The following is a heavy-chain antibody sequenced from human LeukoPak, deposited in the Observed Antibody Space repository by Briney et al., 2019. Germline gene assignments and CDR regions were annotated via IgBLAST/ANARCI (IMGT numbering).Heavy chain of an antibody. Sequence: SETLSLTCAVYGGSSSGYYWSWIRQPPGKGLEWIGEINHSGSTNYNPSLKSRVTISVDTSKNQFSLKLSSVTAADTAVYYCARLHFGYCSSTSCGYWGQGTLVIVSS. CDR1: GGSSSGYY. V-gene: IGHV4-34*01. CDR3: ARLHFGYCSSTSCGY. CDR2: INHSGST. D-gene: IGHD2-2*03. J-gene: IGHJ4*02.